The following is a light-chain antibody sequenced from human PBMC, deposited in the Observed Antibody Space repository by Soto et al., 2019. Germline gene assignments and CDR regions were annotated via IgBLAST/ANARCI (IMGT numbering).Light chain of an antibody. V-gene: IGKV1-5*03. J-gene: IGKJ1*01. Sequence: DIQMTQSPSTLSAYVGDRVTITGRASQSISSWLSCYQQKPGKAPKLLIYKASSLESGVPSRFSGSGYGTEFTLTISSLQPDDYATYDCQPYNILTFGQGTKVEIK. CDR3: QPYNILT. CDR1: QSISSW. CDR2: KAS.